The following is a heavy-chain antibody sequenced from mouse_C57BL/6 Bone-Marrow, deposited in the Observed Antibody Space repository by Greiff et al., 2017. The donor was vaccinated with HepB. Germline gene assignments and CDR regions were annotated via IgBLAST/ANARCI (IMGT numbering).Heavy chain of an antibody. D-gene: IGHD2-4*01. J-gene: IGHJ1*03. CDR3: ARQRRLRRPGWYCGV. CDR1: GFTFSDYY. V-gene: IGHV5-12*01. CDR2: ISNGGGST. Sequence: EVMLVESGGGLVQPGGSLKLSCAASGFTFSDYYMYWVRQTPEKRLEWVAYISNGGGSTYYPDTVKGRFTISRDNAKNTLYLQMSRLKSEDTAMYYCARQRRLRRPGWYCGVWGTGTTVTVSS.